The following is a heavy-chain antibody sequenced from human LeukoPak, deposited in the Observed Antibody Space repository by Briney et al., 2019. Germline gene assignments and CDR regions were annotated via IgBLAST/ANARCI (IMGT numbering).Heavy chain of an antibody. CDR1: GYTFTSYG. V-gene: IGHV1-18*01. Sequence: EASVKVSCKASGYTFTSYGISWVRQAPGQGLEWMGWISAYNGNTNYAQKLQGRVTMTTDTSTSTAYMELRSLRSDDTAVYYCARGPVARSSWYLTKPFDYWGQGTLVTVSS. CDR3: ARGPVARSSWYLTKPFDY. CDR2: ISAYNGNT. J-gene: IGHJ4*02. D-gene: IGHD6-13*01.